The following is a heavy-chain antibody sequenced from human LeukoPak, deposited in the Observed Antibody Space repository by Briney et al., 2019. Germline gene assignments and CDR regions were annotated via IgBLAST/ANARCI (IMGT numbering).Heavy chain of an antibody. D-gene: IGHD1-26*01. CDR3: AKDGEWELSGAYFDY. CDR1: GFTFSSYA. Sequence: GGSLRLSCAASGFTFSSYAMSWVRQAPGTGLEWVSAISGSGGSTYYADSVKGRFTISRDNSKNTLYLQMNSLRAEDTAVYYCAKDGEWELSGAYFDYWGRGTLVTVSS. CDR2: ISGSGGST. J-gene: IGHJ4*02. V-gene: IGHV3-23*01.